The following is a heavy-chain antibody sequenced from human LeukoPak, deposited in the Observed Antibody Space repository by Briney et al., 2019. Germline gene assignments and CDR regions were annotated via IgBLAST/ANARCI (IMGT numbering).Heavy chain of an antibody. Sequence: SETLSLTCTVSGGSISGSYWSWIRQPPGKGLEWIVYMYNSGSTNYNPSLKSRVTISIDTSKNQFSLKLSSLTAADTAIYYCARGIESYGDYGYWGQGILVTVSS. CDR1: GGSISGSY. CDR3: ARGIESYGDYGY. V-gene: IGHV4-59*01. J-gene: IGHJ4*02. D-gene: IGHD4-17*01. CDR2: MYNSGST.